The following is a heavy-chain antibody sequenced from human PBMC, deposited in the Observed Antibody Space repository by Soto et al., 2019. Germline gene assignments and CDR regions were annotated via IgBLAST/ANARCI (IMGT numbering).Heavy chain of an antibody. D-gene: IGHD2-2*01. CDR3: DFRRVAYADF. Sequence: PGGSLRLSCAASEFTVTNNEMSWVRQAPGKGLEWVSILYSGGNTYYADSVEGRFTISRDGSKNTLYLHMISLRDEDTAVYYCDFRRVAYADFWGQGTRVTVSS. CDR2: LYSGGNT. V-gene: IGHV3-53*01. J-gene: IGHJ4*02. CDR1: EFTVTNNE.